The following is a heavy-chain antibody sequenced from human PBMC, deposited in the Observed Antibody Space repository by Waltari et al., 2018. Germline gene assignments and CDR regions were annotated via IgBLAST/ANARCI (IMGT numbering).Heavy chain of an antibody. J-gene: IGHJ4*01. CDR3: AKGHSGSYGLDY. Sequence: EVQLVESGGGLVQPGRSLRLSCAAAGFTLDDYAMHWVRQAPGKGLEWVSGISWNSGSIGYADSVKGRFTISRDNAKNSLYLQMNSLRTEDTALYYCAKGHSGSYGLDYWGQGTLVTVSS. CDR2: ISWNSGSI. V-gene: IGHV3-9*01. CDR1: GFTLDDYA. D-gene: IGHD1-26*01.